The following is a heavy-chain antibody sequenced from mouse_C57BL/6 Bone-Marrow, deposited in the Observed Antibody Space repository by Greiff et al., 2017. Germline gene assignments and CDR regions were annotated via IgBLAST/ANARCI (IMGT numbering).Heavy chain of an antibody. CDR1: GFNIKDYY. D-gene: IGHD2-2*01. CDR2: IDPEDGDT. V-gene: IGHV14-1*01. J-gene: IGHJ3*01. Sequence: EVMLVESGAELVRPGASVKLSCTASGFNIKDYYMHWVKQRPEQGLEWICRIDPEDGDTEYAPKFQGKATMTADTASTTAYLQRSSLTSEDTAVYYCTTGYDGGAWFAYWGQGTLVTVSA. CDR3: TTGYDGGAWFAY.